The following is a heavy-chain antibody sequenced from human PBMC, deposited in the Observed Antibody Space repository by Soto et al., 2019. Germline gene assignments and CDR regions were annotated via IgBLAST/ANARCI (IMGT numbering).Heavy chain of an antibody. J-gene: IGHJ6*02. CDR3: ARDNQGSYYYYGMDV. D-gene: IGHD2-15*01. V-gene: IGHV4-59*01. CDR2: IYYSGST. CDR1: GGSISSYY. Sequence: SETLSLTCTVSGGSISSYYWSWIRQPPGKGLEWIGYIYYSGSTNYNPSLKSRVTISVDTSKNQFSLKLSSVTAADTAVYYCARDNQGSYYYYGMDVSGQGTTVTVSS.